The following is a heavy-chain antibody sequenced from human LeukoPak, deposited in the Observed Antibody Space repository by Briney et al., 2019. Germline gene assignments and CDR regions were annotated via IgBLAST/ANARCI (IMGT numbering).Heavy chain of an antibody. J-gene: IGHJ6*04. D-gene: IGHD2-15*01. CDR3: ARDRPYCSGGSCCYYYYGMDV. CDR1: GGSISSGGYY. V-gene: IGHV4-31*03. Sequence: PSQTLSLTCTVSGGSISSGGYYWSWIRQHPGKGLEWIGYIYYSGSTYYNPSLKSRVTISVDTSKNQFSLKLSSVTAADTAVYYCARDRPYCSGGSCCYYYYGMDVWGKGTTVTVSS. CDR2: IYYSGST.